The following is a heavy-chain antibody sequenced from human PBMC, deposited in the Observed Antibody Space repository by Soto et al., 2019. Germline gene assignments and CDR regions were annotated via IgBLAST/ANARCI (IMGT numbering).Heavy chain of an antibody. V-gene: IGHV1-3*01. CDR2: INAGNGNT. CDR3: AREGAFSYSSGWGAFDY. Sequence: ASVKVSCKASGYTFTSYAMHWLRQAPGQRLEWMGWINAGNGNTKYSQKFQGRVTITRDTSASTAYMELSSLRSEDTAVYYCAREGAFSYSSGWGAFDYWGQGTLVTVS. D-gene: IGHD6-19*01. CDR1: GYTFTSYA. J-gene: IGHJ4*02.